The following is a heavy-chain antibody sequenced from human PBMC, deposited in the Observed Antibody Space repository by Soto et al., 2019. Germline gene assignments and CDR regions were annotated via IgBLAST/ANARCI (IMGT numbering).Heavy chain of an antibody. CDR2: INSDGSSI. CDR3: AKRTSMSGNYYFDY. Sequence: EVQLVESGGGLVQPGGSLRLSCAASGFTFSSYWMHWVRQAPGKGLVWVARINSDGSSISYADSVKGRFTISRDNAKNTLYLQMNSLRAKDTAVYYCAKRTSMSGNYYFDYWGQGILVTVSS. V-gene: IGHV3-74*01. CDR1: GFTFSSYW. J-gene: IGHJ4*02. D-gene: IGHD3-10*01.